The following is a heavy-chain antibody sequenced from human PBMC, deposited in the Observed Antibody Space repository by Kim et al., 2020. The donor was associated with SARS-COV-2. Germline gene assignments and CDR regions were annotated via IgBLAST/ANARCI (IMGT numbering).Heavy chain of an antibody. J-gene: IGHJ3*02. CDR2: ISGSGGST. CDR3: AKPDPDGIVVVPAHAFDI. D-gene: IGHD2-2*01. CDR1: GFTFSSYA. V-gene: IGHV3-23*01. Sequence: GGSLRLSCAASGFTFSSYAMSWVRQAPGKGLEWVSAISGSGGSTYYADSVKGRFTISRDNSKNTLYLQMNSLRAEDTAVYYCAKPDPDGIVVVPAHAFDIWGQGTMVTVSS.